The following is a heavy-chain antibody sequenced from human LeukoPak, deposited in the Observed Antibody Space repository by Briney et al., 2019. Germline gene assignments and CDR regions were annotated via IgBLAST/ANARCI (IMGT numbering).Heavy chain of an antibody. CDR3: ARHTYSGRYYGTDF. CDR2: IYDSGNT. V-gene: IGHV4-59*08. CDR1: GGSINSYY. J-gene: IGHJ4*02. D-gene: IGHD1-26*01. Sequence: SETLSLTCTVSGGSINSYYWSWIRQPPGKGLEWIGYIYDSGNTDYNPSLKSRVTISVDTSKNQFSLKLSSVTAADTAVYYCARHTYSGRYYGTDFWGQGTLVTVSS.